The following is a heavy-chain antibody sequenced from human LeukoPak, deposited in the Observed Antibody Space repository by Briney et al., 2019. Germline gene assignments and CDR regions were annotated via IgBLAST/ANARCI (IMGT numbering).Heavy chain of an antibody. J-gene: IGHJ4*02. V-gene: IGHV1-69*04. CDR3: ASMVTIPPLFEY. D-gene: IGHD2-21*02. CDR2: IIPILGIA. Sequence: SVKVSCKASEGTFSSYAISWVRQAPGQRLEWMGRIIPILGIANYAQKFQGRVTITADKSTSTAYMELSSLRSEDTAVYYCASMVTIPPLFEYWGQGTLVTVSS. CDR1: EGTFSSYA.